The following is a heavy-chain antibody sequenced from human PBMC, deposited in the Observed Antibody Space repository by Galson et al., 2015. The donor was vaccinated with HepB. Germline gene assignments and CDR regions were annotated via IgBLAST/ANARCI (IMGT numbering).Heavy chain of an antibody. CDR2: IIPIFGTA. CDR3: ARDGVRQQLNYYGMDV. V-gene: IGHV1-69*13. CDR1: GGTFSSYA. D-gene: IGHD6-13*01. Sequence: SVKVSCKASGGTFSSYAISWVRQAPGQGLEWMGGIIPIFGTANYAQKFQGRVTITADESTSTAYMELSSLRSEDTAVYYCARDGVRQQLNYYGMDVWGQGTTVTVSS. J-gene: IGHJ6*02.